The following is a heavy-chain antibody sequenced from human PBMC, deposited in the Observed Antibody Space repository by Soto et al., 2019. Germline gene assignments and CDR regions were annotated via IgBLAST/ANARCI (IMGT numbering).Heavy chain of an antibody. CDR3: ARGRRILTGPRPNSDAFDI. D-gene: IGHD3-9*01. Sequence: SETLSLTCAVSGASISSNKWWIWVRQPPGKGLEWIGGINHSGSTNYNPSLKSRVTISVDTSKNQFSLKLSSVTAADTAVYYCARGRRILTGPRPNSDAFDIWGQGTMVTVSS. J-gene: IGHJ3*02. CDR2: INHSGST. CDR1: GASISSNKW. V-gene: IGHV4-4*02.